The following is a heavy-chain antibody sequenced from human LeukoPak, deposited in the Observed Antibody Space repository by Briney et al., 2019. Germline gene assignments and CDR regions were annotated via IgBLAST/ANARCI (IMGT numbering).Heavy chain of an antibody. CDR2: IYYSGST. CDR1: GGSISSRGYY. J-gene: IGHJ4*02. V-gene: IGHV4-39*01. D-gene: IGHD3/OR15-3a*01. CDR3: ARQTGSGLFILP. Sequence: PSETLSLTCTVSGGSISSRGYYWGWIRQPPGKGLEWIGSIYYSGSTYYSPSLKSRVTISVDTSKNQFSLNLSSVTAADTAVYYCARQTGSGLFILPGGQGTLVTVSS.